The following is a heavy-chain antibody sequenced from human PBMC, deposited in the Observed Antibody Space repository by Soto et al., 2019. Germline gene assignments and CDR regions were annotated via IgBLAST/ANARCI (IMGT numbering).Heavy chain of an antibody. CDR3: VRDRFGYGDSGD. Sequence: QVFLVQSGAEVKKPGASVKVSCKTSGYTFTTYYMHWVRQAPGQGLEWMGVINPSDGSTYSAQKYQGQXXMXRXXSTSTVYLELSCLRAEASAMYYCVRDRFGYGDSGDWGQGTLVTVSS. CDR1: GYTFTTYY. V-gene: IGHV1-46*01. CDR2: INPSDGST. D-gene: IGHD4-17*01. J-gene: IGHJ4*02.